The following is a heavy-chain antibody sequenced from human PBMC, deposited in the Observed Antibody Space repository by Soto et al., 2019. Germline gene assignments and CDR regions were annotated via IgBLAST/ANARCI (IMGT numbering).Heavy chain of an antibody. D-gene: IGHD2-15*01. CDR1: GFTFSTYW. CDR3: AKRPLGVSSGGSCYS. Sequence: GGSLRLSCAASGFTFSTYWMSWVRQAPGKGLEWVANIKPDGSEKWYVDSVKGRFTISRDNTKNSLYLQVNSLRVEDTAVYYCAKRPLGVSSGGSCYSWGQGTLVTVSS. V-gene: IGHV3-7*02. CDR2: IKPDGSEK. J-gene: IGHJ4*02.